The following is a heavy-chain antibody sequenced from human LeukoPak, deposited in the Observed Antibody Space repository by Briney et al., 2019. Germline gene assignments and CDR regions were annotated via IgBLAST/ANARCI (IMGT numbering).Heavy chain of an antibody. CDR1: GGTFSSYA. Sequence: RRASVKVSCKASGGTFSSYAISWVRQAPGQGLEWMGRIIPILGIADYAQKFQGRVTITADKSTSTAYMELSSLRSEDTAVYYCATPYYYGSGSFDPWGQGTLVTVSS. CDR2: IIPILGIA. V-gene: IGHV1-69*04. D-gene: IGHD3-10*01. J-gene: IGHJ5*02. CDR3: ATPYYYGSGSFDP.